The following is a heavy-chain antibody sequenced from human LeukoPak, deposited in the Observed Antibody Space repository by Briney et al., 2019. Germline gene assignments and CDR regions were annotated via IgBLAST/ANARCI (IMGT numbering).Heavy chain of an antibody. V-gene: IGHV3-74*01. D-gene: IGHD6-25*01. J-gene: IGHJ4*02. CDR2: INSDGSST. CDR3: AREGIVATYYFDY. CDR1: GFTFSSYW. Sequence: GGSLRLSCAASGFTFSSYWMHWVRHAPGRGLVWVSRINSDGSSTSYADSAKGRFTISRDNAKNTLYLQMNSLRADDTAVYYCAREGIVATYYFDYWGQGTLVTVSS.